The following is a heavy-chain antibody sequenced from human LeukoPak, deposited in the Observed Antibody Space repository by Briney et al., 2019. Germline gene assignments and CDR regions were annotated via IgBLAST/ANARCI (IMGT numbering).Heavy chain of an antibody. CDR1: GFNFANHA. CDR3: VREDTPATANY. CDR2: ISGGGDIT. D-gene: IGHD2-21*02. Sequence: GRSLRLSCAASGFNFANHAMSWVRQTAGKGLEWVSAISGGGDITYYADSVKGRFTISRDNSKDTLFLQMHSLRPGDTAVYYCVREDTPATANYWGQGTLVTISS. V-gene: IGHV3-23*01. J-gene: IGHJ4*02.